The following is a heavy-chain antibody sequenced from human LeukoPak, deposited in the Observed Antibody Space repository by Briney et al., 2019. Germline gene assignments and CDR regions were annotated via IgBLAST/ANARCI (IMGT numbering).Heavy chain of an antibody. CDR3: ARYDSSGYRGFDY. V-gene: IGHV4-59*06. CDR1: GGSISSYY. D-gene: IGHD3-22*01. CDR2: IYYSGST. J-gene: IGHJ4*02. Sequence: PSETLSLTCTVSGGSISSYYWSWIRQHPGKGLEWIGYIYYSGSTYYNPSLKSRVTISVDTSKNQFSLKLSSVTAADTAVYYCARYDSSGYRGFDYWGQGTLVTVSS.